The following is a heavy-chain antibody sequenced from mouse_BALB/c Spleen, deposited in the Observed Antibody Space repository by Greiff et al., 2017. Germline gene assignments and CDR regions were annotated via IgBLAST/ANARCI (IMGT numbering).Heavy chain of an antibody. CDR3: AREFITTVVRYFDV. CDR2: INPYNDGT. CDR1: GYTFTSYV. Sequence: EVQLQQSGPELVKPGASVKMSCKASGYTFTSYVMHWVKQKPGQGLEWIGYINPYNDGTKYNEKFKGKATLTSDKSSSTAYMELSSLTSEDSAVYYCAREFITTVVRYFDVWGAGTTVTVSS. D-gene: IGHD1-1*01. J-gene: IGHJ1*01. V-gene: IGHV1-14*01.